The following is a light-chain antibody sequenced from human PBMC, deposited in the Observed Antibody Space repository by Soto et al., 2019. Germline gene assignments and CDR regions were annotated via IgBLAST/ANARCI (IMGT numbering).Light chain of an antibody. CDR1: QSVRSY. CDR3: QQRSNWPST. CDR2: DAF. Sequence: EIVFTQSPVTLSLSPGERATLSCRASQSVRSYLAWYQQKPGQAPRLLIYDAFKRATGIPARFSGSGSGTDFTLTISSLEPEDFAVYYCQQRSNWPSTFGGGTKVEIK. V-gene: IGKV3-11*01. J-gene: IGKJ4*01.